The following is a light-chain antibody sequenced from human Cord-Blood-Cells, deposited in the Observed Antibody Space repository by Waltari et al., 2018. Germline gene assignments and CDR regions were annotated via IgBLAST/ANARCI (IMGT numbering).Light chain of an antibody. Sequence: DIQMTQSPSSPSASVGDRVTITCRASQSISSYLNWHPQKLWKAPMLLFYAASSLQSEVPSRCSSSGSGTYFTLTIRSLQPEDFATYYCQQSYSTRLAFGGGTRLEIK. V-gene: IGKV1-39*01. CDR1: QSISSY. J-gene: IGKJ4*01. CDR2: AAS. CDR3: QQSYSTRLA.